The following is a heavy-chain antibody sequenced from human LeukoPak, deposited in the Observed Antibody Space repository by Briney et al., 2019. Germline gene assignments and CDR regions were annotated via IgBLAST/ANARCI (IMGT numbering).Heavy chain of an antibody. Sequence: ASVKVSCKASDHIFNSYGFSWVRQAPGQGLEWMGWISAYNGNTNYAQKLQGRVTMTTDTSTSTAYMELRSLRSDDTAVYYCARVLFYGDYDFDYWGQGTLVTVSS. CDR1: DHIFNSYG. V-gene: IGHV1-18*01. D-gene: IGHD4-17*01. J-gene: IGHJ4*02. CDR2: ISAYNGNT. CDR3: ARVLFYGDYDFDY.